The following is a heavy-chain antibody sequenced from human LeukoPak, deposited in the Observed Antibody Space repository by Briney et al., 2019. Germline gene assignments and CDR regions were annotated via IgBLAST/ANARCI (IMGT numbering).Heavy chain of an antibody. Sequence: GGSLRLSCAASGFTFSSYAMHWVRQAPGKGLEWVAVISYDGNNKYYADSVKGRFTISRDNSKSTVYLQMNSLRAEDTAVYYCARGPKSSSSWPRFDPWGQGTLVTVSS. CDR1: GFTFSSYA. J-gene: IGHJ5*02. D-gene: IGHD6-13*01. V-gene: IGHV3-30*04. CDR3: ARGPKSSSSWPRFDP. CDR2: ISYDGNNK.